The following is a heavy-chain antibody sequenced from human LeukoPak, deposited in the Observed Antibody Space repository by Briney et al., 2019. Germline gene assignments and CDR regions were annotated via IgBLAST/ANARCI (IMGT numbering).Heavy chain of an antibody. D-gene: IGHD6-19*01. V-gene: IGHV3-48*02. CDR3: ARGLNRYISGWHFDF. CDR2: ISSSSSAM. Sequence: GGSLILSCAASGFTLSDYNMNWVRQAPGKGLEWVSYISSSSSAMYYADSVRGRFTISRDNAKSSLYLQMKSLREEDTAVYFCARGLNRYISGWHFDFWGQGTLVTVSS. J-gene: IGHJ4*02. CDR1: GFTLSDYN.